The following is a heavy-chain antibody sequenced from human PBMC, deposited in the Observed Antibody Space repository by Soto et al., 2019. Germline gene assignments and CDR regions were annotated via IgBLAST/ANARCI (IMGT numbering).Heavy chain of an antibody. CDR2: INAGNGNT. CDR1: GYTLTELS. Sequence: DXVKVSCKVSGYTLTELSMHWVRQAPGQRLEWMGWINAGNGNTKYSQKFQDRVTITRDTSASTAYMELSSLRSEDTAVYYCARDLGGWPDYWGQGTLVTVSS. CDR3: ARDLGGWPDY. D-gene: IGHD6-19*01. V-gene: IGHV1-3*01. J-gene: IGHJ4*02.